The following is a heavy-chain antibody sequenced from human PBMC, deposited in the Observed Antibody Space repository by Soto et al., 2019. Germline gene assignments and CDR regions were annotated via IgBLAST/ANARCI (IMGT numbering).Heavy chain of an antibody. J-gene: IGHJ4*02. CDR2: IYPSGSS. CDR1: GGSISRGGHY. Sequence: PSETLSLTCTVSGGSISRGGHYWNWIRQRPGKGLEWIGYIYPSGSSYYKPSLRNRVSISVDTSKNQVSLQLTSLTAADTAVYYCARSLTQAAFDSWGQGARVPV. V-gene: IGHV4-31*03. CDR3: ARSLTQAAFDS.